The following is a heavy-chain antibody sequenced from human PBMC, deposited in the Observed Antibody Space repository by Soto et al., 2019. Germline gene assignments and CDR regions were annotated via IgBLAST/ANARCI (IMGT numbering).Heavy chain of an antibody. Sequence: QVQLVQSGAEVKKPGASVKVSCKASGYTFTRYGISWVRQAPGQGLEWMGWISAYNGNTNYAQKLQGRVTMTTDTSTSTDYMELRSLRTDYTAVYYCAMPGQQLVGGDYWGQGTLVTVSS. V-gene: IGHV1-18*01. CDR3: AMPGQQLVGGDY. J-gene: IGHJ4*02. CDR1: GYTFTRYG. D-gene: IGHD6-6*01. CDR2: ISAYNGNT.